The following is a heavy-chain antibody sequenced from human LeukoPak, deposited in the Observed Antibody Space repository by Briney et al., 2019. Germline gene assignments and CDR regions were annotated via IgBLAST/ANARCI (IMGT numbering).Heavy chain of an antibody. CDR1: GYTFTSYD. D-gene: IGHD6-6*01. V-gene: IGHV1-8*01. CDR3: ARRMGIAARPGDNWFDP. Sequence: PGASVKVSCKASGYTFTSYDINWVRQATGQGLEWMGWMNPNSGDTGYAQKFQGRVTMTTDTSTSTAYMELRSLRSDDTAVYYCARRMGIAARPGDNWFDPWGQGTLVTVSS. J-gene: IGHJ5*02. CDR2: MNPNSGDT.